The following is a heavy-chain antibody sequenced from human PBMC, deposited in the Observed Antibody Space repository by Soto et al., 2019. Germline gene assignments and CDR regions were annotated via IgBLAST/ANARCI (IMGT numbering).Heavy chain of an antibody. J-gene: IGHJ6*02. CDR3: ARHAFGSGFYYGMGV. V-gene: IGHV4-59*08. Sequence: SETLSLTCTVSGDSIASYYWSWVRQPPGKGLEWLGYIYYTGSTTYNPSLKSRVTISLDTSKNQFSLKLNSVTAADTAVYYCARHAFGSGFYYGMGVWGQGTTVT. D-gene: IGHD3-10*01. CDR2: IYYTGST. CDR1: GDSIASYY.